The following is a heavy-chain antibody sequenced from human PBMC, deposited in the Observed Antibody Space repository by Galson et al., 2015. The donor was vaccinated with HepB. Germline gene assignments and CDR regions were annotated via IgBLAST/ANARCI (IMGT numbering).Heavy chain of an antibody. Sequence: SLRLSCAASGFTFSSHGMNWVRQAPGKGLEWVATIWVDGTNKFYADSVKGRFTISRDNSKNTLSLQMYSLRADDTAVYYCAREGDPHIYWSALDFWGQGILVTVSS. CDR1: GFTFSSHG. CDR3: AREGDPHIYWSALDF. D-gene: IGHD3-3*01. J-gene: IGHJ4*02. CDR2: IWVDGTNK. V-gene: IGHV3-33*01.